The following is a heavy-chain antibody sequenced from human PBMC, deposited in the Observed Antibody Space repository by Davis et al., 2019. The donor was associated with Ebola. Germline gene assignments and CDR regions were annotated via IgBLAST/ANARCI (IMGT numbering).Heavy chain of an antibody. Sequence: AASVKVSCKASGGTFSSYAISWVRQAPGQGLEWMGGIIPIFGTANYAQKFQGRVTITRDTSASTAYMELSSLRSEDTAVYYCARSLGNTAAGYYYYYGMDVWGQGTSVTVSS. D-gene: IGHD4-23*01. J-gene: IGHJ6*02. CDR3: ARSLGNTAAGYYYYYGMDV. V-gene: IGHV1-69*05. CDR2: IIPIFGTA. CDR1: GGTFSSYA.